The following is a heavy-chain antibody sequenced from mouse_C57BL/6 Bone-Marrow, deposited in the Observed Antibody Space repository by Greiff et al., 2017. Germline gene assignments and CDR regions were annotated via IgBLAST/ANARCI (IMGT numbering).Heavy chain of an antibody. CDR2: ISYDGSN. D-gene: IGHD2-4*01. CDR1: GYSITSGYY. Sequence: EVKLQESGPGLVKPSQSLSLTCSVTGYSITSGYYWNWIRQFPGNKLEWMGYISYDGSNNYNPSLKNRISITRDTSKNQFFLKLNSVTTEDTATYYCARDSLYDYYWYFDVWGTGTTVTVSS. V-gene: IGHV3-6*01. J-gene: IGHJ1*03. CDR3: ARDSLYDYYWYFDV.